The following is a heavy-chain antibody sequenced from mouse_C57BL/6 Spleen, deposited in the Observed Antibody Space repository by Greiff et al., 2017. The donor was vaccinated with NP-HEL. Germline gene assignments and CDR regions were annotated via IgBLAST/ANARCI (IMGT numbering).Heavy chain of an antibody. J-gene: IGHJ3*01. Sequence: QVQLQQPGAELVKPGASVKLSCKASGYTFTSYWMHWVKQRPGQGLEWIGMIHPNSGSTNYNEKFKSKATLTADKSSSTAYMQLSSLTSEDSAVYYCASFLDSSGAWFAYWGQGTLVTVSA. D-gene: IGHD3-2*02. CDR1: GYTFTSYW. V-gene: IGHV1-64*01. CDR2: IHPNSGST. CDR3: ASFLDSSGAWFAY.